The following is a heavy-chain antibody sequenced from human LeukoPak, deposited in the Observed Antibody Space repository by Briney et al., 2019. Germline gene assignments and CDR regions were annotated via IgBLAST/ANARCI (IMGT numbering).Heavy chain of an antibody. D-gene: IGHD2-21*01. CDR2: IYTSGST. J-gene: IGHJ4*02. CDR1: GGSISSGSYY. Sequence: SETLSLTCTVSGGSISSGSYYWSWIRQPAGKGLEWIGRIYTSGSTNYNPSLKSRVTISVDTSKNQFSLKLSSVTAADAAVYYCARHLWGDFDYWGQGTLVTVSS. CDR3: ARHLWGDFDY. V-gene: IGHV4-61*02.